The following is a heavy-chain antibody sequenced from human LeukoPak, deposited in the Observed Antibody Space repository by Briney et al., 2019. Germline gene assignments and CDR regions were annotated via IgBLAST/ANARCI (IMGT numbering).Heavy chain of an antibody. CDR1: GFTLSFYA. CDR2: ITGGDDTT. V-gene: IGHV3-23*01. J-gene: IGHJ5*02. CDR3: AKDRGIST. D-gene: IGHD1-26*01. Sequence: GGSLRLSCAASGFTLSFYAMSWVRQAPGKGLERVSGITGGDDTTYYADSVKGRFTISRDNSKNTLYLQMNSLRAEDTAVYYCAKDRGISTWGQGTLVTVSS.